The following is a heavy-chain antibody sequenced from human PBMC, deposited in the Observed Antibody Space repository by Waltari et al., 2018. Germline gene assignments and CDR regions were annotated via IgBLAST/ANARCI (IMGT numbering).Heavy chain of an antibody. Sequence: DVQLVESGGGLVQPGGYLGHSCPASGFNFRSNWIVWVRQAPGRGLEGVANINQDGGETYYVDSVRGRFTISRDNARNSLYLQMDSLRDEDTALYYCARDRGWNTLDYWGQGTLVTVSS. CDR2: INQDGGET. CDR1: GFNFRSNW. CDR3: ARDRGWNTLDY. D-gene: IGHD6-19*01. J-gene: IGHJ4*02. V-gene: IGHV3-7*04.